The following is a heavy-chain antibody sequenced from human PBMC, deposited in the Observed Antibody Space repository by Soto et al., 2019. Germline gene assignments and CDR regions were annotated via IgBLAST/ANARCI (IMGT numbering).Heavy chain of an antibody. V-gene: IGHV1-24*01. J-gene: IGHJ6*02. CDR1: GYTLTELA. D-gene: IGHD2-15*01. CDR2: FDPEDGET. Sequence: ALVKVSCKVSGYTLTELAMHWVRQAPGKGLEWMGGFDPEDGETIYAQKFQGRVTMTEDTSTDTAYMELSSLRSEDTAVYYCARAWVAVVVVAATRGMDVWGQGTTVTVSS. CDR3: ARAWVAVVVVAATRGMDV.